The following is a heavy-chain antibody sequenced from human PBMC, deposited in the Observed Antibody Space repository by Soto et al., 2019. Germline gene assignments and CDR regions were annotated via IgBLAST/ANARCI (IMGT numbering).Heavy chain of an antibody. D-gene: IGHD3-16*02. J-gene: IGHJ4*02. Sequence: QVQLVQSGAEVKKPGSSVKVSCKGSGGTFNAHAISWVRLAPGQGLEWMGGTIPIFGTPNYAHKSQGRLTVNADTSTTPVYLELTSFRSDHTSVYCYARVRLTLSIEESEALWGQGALVTVSS. CDR3: ARVRLTLSIEESEAL. V-gene: IGHV1-69*06. CDR1: GGTFNAHA. CDR2: TIPIFGTP.